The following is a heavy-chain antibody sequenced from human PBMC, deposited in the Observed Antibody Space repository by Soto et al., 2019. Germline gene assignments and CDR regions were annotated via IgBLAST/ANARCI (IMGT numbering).Heavy chain of an antibody. Sequence: GASVKVSCKASGYTFTDYAIHWVRQAPGQRLEWMGWIAPGNGNTKYSQNFQGRVTITRDTSATTAYMELSSLRSEGTAVYYCAKGSRMWTPDYWGQGTLVTVSS. CDR3: AKGSRMWTPDY. J-gene: IGHJ4*02. CDR2: IAPGNGNT. V-gene: IGHV1-3*01. CDR1: GYTFTDYA. D-gene: IGHD2-21*01.